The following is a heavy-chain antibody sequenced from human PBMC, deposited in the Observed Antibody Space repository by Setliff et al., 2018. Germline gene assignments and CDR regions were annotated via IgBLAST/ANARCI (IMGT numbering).Heavy chain of an antibody. D-gene: IGHD3-3*01. CDR3: AISTIFGVVSPTPDAFDI. V-gene: IGHV4-31*03. CDR1: GGSISSGGYY. Sequence: PSETLSLTCTVSGGSISSGGYYWSWIRQHPGKGLEWIGYIYYSGSTYYNPSLKSRVTISVDTSKNQFSLKLSSVTAADTAVYYCAISTIFGVVSPTPDAFDIWGQGTMVT. J-gene: IGHJ3*02. CDR2: IYYSGST.